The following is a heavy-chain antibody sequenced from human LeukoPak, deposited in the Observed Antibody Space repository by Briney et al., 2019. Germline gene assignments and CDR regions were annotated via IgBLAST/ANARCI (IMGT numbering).Heavy chain of an antibody. Sequence: ASVKVSCKASGYTFTDYYIHWVRQAPGQGLEWMGWINPKSGGTDSAQKFQGRVTMTRDTSISSAYVELSRLSSDDTAVYYCARGDCSGATCYDLFDVWGQGTKVIVSS. J-gene: IGHJ3*01. CDR1: GYTFTDYY. CDR2: INPKSGGT. D-gene: IGHD2-2*01. V-gene: IGHV1-2*02. CDR3: ARGDCSGATCYDLFDV.